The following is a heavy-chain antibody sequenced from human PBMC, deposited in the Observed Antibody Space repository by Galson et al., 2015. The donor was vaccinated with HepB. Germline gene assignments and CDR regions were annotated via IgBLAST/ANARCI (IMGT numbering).Heavy chain of an antibody. CDR3: ARDPAVVPAAGDAFDI. CDR1: GFTFSDYY. CDR2: ISSSGSTI. V-gene: IGHV3-11*01. Sequence: SLRLSCAASGFTFSDYYMSWIRQAPGKGLEWVSYISSSGSTIYYADSVKGRFTISRDNAKNSLYLQMNSLRAEDTAVYYCARDPAVVPAAGDAFDIWGQGTMVTVSS. D-gene: IGHD2-2*01. J-gene: IGHJ3*02.